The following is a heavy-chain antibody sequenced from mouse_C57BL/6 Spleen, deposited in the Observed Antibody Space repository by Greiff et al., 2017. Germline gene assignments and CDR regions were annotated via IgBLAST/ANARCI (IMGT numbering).Heavy chain of an antibody. CDR2: ITPNNGGT. D-gene: IGHD1-1*01. V-gene: IGHV1-18*01. Sequence: VQLKQSGPELVKPGASVKIPCKASGYKFTDYNMDWVKQSHGKSLEWIGEITPNNGGTIYNQKFKGKATFTVAKSASTAYMELRSLTSEDTAVYYCARRDYYGSNLYWGQGTTLTVSS. CDR3: ARRDYYGSNLY. CDR1: GYKFTDYN. J-gene: IGHJ2*01.